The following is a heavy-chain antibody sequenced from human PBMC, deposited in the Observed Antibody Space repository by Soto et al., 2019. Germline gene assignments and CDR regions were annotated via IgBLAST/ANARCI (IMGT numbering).Heavy chain of an antibody. CDR3: ARLPYLVVYSSSWYGAFAI. D-gene: IGHD6-13*01. V-gene: IGHV4-39*01. Sequence: SETLSLTCTVSGGSISSSSYYWGWIRQPPGKGLEWIGSIYYSGSTYYNPSLKSRVTISVDTSKNQFSLKLSSVTAADTAVYYCARLPYLVVYSSSWYGAFAIWGQGTMVTVSS. J-gene: IGHJ3*02. CDR2: IYYSGST. CDR1: GGSISSSSYY.